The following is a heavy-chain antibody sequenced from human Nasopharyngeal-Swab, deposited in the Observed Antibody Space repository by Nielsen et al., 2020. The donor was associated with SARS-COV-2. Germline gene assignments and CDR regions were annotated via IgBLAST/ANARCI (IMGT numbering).Heavy chain of an antibody. Sequence: SETLSLTCTVSGGSISNSSYYWGWIRQPPGKGLEWIGSIYYSGSTYYNPSLKSRVTISVDTSKNQFSLKLSSVTAADTAVYYCARGVISSFDAFDIWGQGTMVTVSS. V-gene: IGHV4-39*01. CDR3: ARGVISSFDAFDI. CDR1: GGSISNSSYY. CDR2: IYYSGST. J-gene: IGHJ3*02. D-gene: IGHD3-16*02.